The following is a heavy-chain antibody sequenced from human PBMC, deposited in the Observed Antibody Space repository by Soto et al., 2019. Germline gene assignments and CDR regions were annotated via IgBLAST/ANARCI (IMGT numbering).Heavy chain of an antibody. CDR3: ARGQVGRYDILTGYYKVKFDY. CDR1: GGSFRGYY. Sequence: SETLSLTCAVYGGSFRGYYWSWIRQPPGKGLEWIGEINHSGSTNYNPSLKSRVTISVDTSKNQFSLKLSSVTAADTAVYYCARGQVGRYDILTGYYKVKFDYWGQGTLVIVPP. J-gene: IGHJ4*02. CDR2: INHSGST. D-gene: IGHD3-9*01. V-gene: IGHV4-34*01.